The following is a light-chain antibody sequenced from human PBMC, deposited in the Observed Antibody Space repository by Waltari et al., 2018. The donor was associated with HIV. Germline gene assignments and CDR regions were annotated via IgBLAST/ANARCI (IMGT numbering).Light chain of an antibody. J-gene: IGKJ3*01. V-gene: IGKV1-39*01. CDR1: QIISKS. CDR3: QQGFMIPLT. CDR2: AGT. Sequence: DIQMTQFPSSLSASIGDRVTITCRSSQIISKSLNWFQQKPGKAPQLLIYAGTTLQRGVPSRFSGSVSGTDFTLTISSLQVDDFATYFCQQGFMIPLTFGPGTKVDMK.